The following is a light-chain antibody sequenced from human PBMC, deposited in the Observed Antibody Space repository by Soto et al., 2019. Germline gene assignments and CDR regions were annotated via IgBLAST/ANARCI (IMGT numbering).Light chain of an antibody. CDR1: HSNIGAGYD. CDR3: QSYDGSLSGSV. V-gene: IGLV1-40*01. CDR2: VNN. J-gene: IGLJ3*02. Sequence: QAVVTQPPSVSGAPGQRVTISCTGSHSNIGAGYDVHWYQQLPGTAPRLLIYVNNNRPSGVPDRFSGSKSDTSASLAITGLQADDEADYFCQSYDGSLSGSVFGGGTKLTVL.